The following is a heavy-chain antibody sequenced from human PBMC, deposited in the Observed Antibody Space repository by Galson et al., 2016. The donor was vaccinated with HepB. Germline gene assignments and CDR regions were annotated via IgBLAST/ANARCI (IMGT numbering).Heavy chain of an antibody. Sequence: SLRLSCAASGFTFSSYSMNWVRQAPGKGLEWVGRIRNKRNNYITEYAASVIGRFTISRDDSRNSVDLQMNTLKTEDTAVYYCARMANGADSDWGQGTLVTVSS. CDR2: IRNKRNNYIT. V-gene: IGHV3-72*01. J-gene: IGHJ4*02. CDR3: ARMANGADSD. D-gene: IGHD2-8*01. CDR1: GFTFSSYS.